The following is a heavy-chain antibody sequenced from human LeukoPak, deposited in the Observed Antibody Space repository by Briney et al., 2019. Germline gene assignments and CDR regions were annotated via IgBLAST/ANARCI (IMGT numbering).Heavy chain of an antibody. CDR3: AFDSNGDQNYFDY. CDR2: IYYSGST. V-gene: IGHV4-59*01. D-gene: IGHD4-17*01. CDR1: DGSINSYY. J-gene: IGHJ4*02. Sequence: SETLPLTCSVSDGSINSYYWNWIRRPPGKGLEWIGYIYYSGSTNYNPSLKSRVTISVDTSKNQFSLKLSSVTAADTAVYYCAFDSNGDQNYFDYWGQGTLVTVSS.